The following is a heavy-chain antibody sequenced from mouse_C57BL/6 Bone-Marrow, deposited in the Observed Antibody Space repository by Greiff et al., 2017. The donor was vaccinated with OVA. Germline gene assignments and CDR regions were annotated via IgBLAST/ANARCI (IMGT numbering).Heavy chain of an antibody. Sequence: VQLQQSGPGLVKPGASVKMSCKASGYTFTDYYMNWVKQSHGKSLEWIGVINPYNGGTSYNQKFKGKATLTVDKSSSTAYMELNSLTSEDSAVYYCARGYYSGSCYDYYAIDCWGQGTSVTVSS. CDR3: ARGYYSGSCYDYYAIDC. CDR2: INPYNGGT. CDR1: GYTFTDYY. J-gene: IGHJ4*01. D-gene: IGHD1-1*01. V-gene: IGHV1-19*01.